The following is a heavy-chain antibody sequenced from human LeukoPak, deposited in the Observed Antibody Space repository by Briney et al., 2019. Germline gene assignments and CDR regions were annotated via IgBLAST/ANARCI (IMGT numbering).Heavy chain of an antibody. Sequence: ASLPLSCTATGYTLSSKAMRWDRPDPSKGLEWVSTLSGCGGSTYYADSVKGRFTISRDNSKNTLYLQMNSLRAEDTDVYYCAKVNYYDRWSKKVDAFDIWGQGTMVTVSS. V-gene: IGHV3-23*01. CDR2: LSGCGGST. CDR1: GYTLSSKA. CDR3: AKVNYYDRWSKKVDAFDI. J-gene: IGHJ3*02. D-gene: IGHD3-22*01.